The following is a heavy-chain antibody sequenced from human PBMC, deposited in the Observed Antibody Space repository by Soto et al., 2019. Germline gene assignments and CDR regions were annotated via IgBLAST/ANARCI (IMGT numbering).Heavy chain of an antibody. J-gene: IGHJ6*02. V-gene: IGHV3-23*01. CDR1: GFTISNYA. Sequence: GGSLRLSCAASGFTISNYAMSWVRQAPGKGLEWVSGIRDSATSTYYADSVKGRFTISRDNSKNTLYLQMNSLRAEDTAVYYCAKDLCTSGICYTAGYYYYSSGIDVWGQGTMVTVSS. CDR3: AKDLCTSGICYTAGYYYYSSGIDV. CDR2: IRDSATST. D-gene: IGHD2-8*01.